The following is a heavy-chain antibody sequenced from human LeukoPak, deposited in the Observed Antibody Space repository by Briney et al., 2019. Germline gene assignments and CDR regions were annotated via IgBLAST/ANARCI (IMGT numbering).Heavy chain of an antibody. V-gene: IGHV4-39*01. CDR1: GDSIKSGDAY. J-gene: IGHJ4*02. CDR2: IYYVGSP. CDR3: ARGPGRDGYKAGY. Sequence: SETLSLTCSVSGDSIKSGDAYWGWIRQSPLKGLEWIATIYYVGSPHYNPSLNSRRVTMSVDTAKNQFSLTLTSVTAADTAVYYCARGPGRDGYKAGYWGQGTLVTVSS. D-gene: IGHD5-24*01.